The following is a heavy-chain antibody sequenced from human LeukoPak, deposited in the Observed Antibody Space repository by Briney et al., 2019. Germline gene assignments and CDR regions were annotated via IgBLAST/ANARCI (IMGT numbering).Heavy chain of an antibody. Sequence: GGSLRLSCAASGFTFSAYWMTWVRQTPGEGLEPVANIKQDGSENNYVVSVKGRFTISRDNAKNSLYLQMNSLRGEDTAVYYCARYSSSSGWLDPWGQGTLVTVSS. CDR2: IKQDGSEN. D-gene: IGHD6-6*01. CDR1: GFTFSAYW. V-gene: IGHV3-7*01. J-gene: IGHJ5*02. CDR3: ARYSSSSGWLDP.